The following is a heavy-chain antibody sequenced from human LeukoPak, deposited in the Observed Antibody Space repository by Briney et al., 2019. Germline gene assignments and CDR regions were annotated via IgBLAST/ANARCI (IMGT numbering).Heavy chain of an antibody. CDR3: AREGFRYCSSTSCYARWYYFDY. V-gene: IGHV3-30*02. J-gene: IGHJ4*02. CDR1: GFTFSSYA. CDR2: IRSDGSIK. Sequence: GGSLRLSCAASGFTFSSYAMSWVRQAPGKGLEWVSFIRSDGSIKYFADSVKGRFTISRDNSKNTLYLQMNSLRAEDTAVYYCAREGFRYCSSTSCYARWYYFDYWGQGTLVTVSS. D-gene: IGHD2-2*01.